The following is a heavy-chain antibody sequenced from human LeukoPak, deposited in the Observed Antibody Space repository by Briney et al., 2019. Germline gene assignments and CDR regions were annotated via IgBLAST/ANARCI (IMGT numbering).Heavy chain of an antibody. Sequence: GGSLRLSCAASGFTFDDYAMTWVRQAPGKGLEWVSSISWHGGDTGYGDSVKGRFTISRDNSKNTLYLQMNSLRAEDTAVYYCARVPYYYDSSGYFDYWGQGTLVTVSS. J-gene: IGHJ4*02. V-gene: IGHV3-20*04. D-gene: IGHD3-22*01. CDR1: GFTFDDYA. CDR3: ARVPYYYDSSGYFDY. CDR2: ISWHGGDT.